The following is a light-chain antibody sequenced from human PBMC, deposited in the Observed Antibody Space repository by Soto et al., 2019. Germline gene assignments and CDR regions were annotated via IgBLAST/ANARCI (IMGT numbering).Light chain of an antibody. CDR1: QSINSW. CDR3: QQYNSYLYT. Sequence: DIQMTQSPSTLSASIGDRVTITCRASQSINSWLAWYQQKPGKAPNLLIYKASSLESGVPSRFSGSGSGTEFTLTISSLQPDDFATYYCQQYNSYLYTFGQGTK. V-gene: IGKV1-5*03. J-gene: IGKJ2*01. CDR2: KAS.